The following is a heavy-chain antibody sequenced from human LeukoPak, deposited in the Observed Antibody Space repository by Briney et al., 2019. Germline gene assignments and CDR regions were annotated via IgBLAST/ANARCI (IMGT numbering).Heavy chain of an antibody. V-gene: IGHV4-4*02. D-gene: IGHD6-19*01. CDR1: GGSISSSNW. CDR3: ARLNSNGWFYVY. J-gene: IGHJ4*02. CDR2: IHYSGST. Sequence: PSETLSLTCAVSGGSISSSNWWSWVRQPPGKGLEWIGYIHYSGSTTYNPSLKSRVTISVDTSKNQFSLKLSSVTAADTAVYYCARLNSNGWFYVYWGQGTLVTVSS.